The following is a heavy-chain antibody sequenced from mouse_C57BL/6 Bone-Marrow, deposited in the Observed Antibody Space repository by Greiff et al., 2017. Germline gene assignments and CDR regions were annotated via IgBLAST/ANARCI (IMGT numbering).Heavy chain of an antibody. J-gene: IGHJ4*01. CDR3: TPFYYGNYGYAMDY. Sequence: VQLQQSGAELVRPGASVKLSCTASGFNIKDDYMHWVKQRPEQGLEWIGWIDPENGDTEYASKFQGKATIPADTSSNTAYLQLSSLTSEETAGYYCTPFYYGNYGYAMDYWGQGTSVTVSS. CDR1: GFNIKDDY. V-gene: IGHV14-4*01. CDR2: IDPENGDT. D-gene: IGHD2-1*01.